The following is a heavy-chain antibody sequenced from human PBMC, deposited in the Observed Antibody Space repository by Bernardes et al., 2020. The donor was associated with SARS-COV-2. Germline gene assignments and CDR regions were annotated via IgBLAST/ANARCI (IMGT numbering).Heavy chain of an antibody. CDR1: GYTLSAYY. D-gene: IGHD2-2*01. Sequence: ASVKVSCKASGYTLSAYYMHWVRQAPGQGLEWMGWINPHSGGTNYAQKFQGRVTVTRDTSISTAYMELSRLTSDDTAVYYCARGYATSFTTFEIWGQGTMVTVSS. CDR3: ARGYATSFTTFEI. V-gene: IGHV1-2*02. CDR2: INPHSGGT. J-gene: IGHJ3*02.